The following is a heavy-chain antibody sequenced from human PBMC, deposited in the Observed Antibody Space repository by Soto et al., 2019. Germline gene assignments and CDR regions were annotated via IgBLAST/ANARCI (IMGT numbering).Heavy chain of an antibody. CDR1: GYIFTGYY. J-gene: IGHJ3*02. CDR3: ATRHTSGRDAFHI. Sequence: ASVKVSFKASGYIFTGYYIHWVRQAPGQGLEWMGWINPNSGTNYAQNFQGRVIMTRDTSISTAYMELSGLRFDDTAVYYCATRHTSGRDAFHIWGQGTMVTVS. V-gene: IGHV1-2*02. D-gene: IGHD6-25*01. CDR2: INPNSGT.